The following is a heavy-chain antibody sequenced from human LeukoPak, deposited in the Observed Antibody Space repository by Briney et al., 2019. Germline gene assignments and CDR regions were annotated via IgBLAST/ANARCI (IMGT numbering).Heavy chain of an antibody. J-gene: IGHJ6*02. D-gene: IGHD1-1*01. V-gene: IGHV3-66*01. Sequence: GGSLRLSCAASGFTFSSYAMSWVRQAPGKGLEWVSVIDSGGSTFYAESVKGRFTISRDNSKNTLYLQMNSLRAEDTAVYYCAREDARRARYPGPYYYYGMDVWGQGTTVTVSS. CDR3: AREDARRARYPGPYYYYGMDV. CDR2: IDSGGST. CDR1: GFTFSSYA.